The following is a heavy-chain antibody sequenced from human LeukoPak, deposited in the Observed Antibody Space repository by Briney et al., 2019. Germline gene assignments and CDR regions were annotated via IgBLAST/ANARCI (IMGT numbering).Heavy chain of an antibody. D-gene: IGHD7-27*01. J-gene: IGHJ4*02. Sequence: SCKASGYTFTSYAMHWVRQAPGKGLEWVAVISYDGSNKYYADSVKGRFTISRDNSKNTLYLQMNSLRAEDTAVYYCARDSIWGFDYWGQGTLVTVSS. V-gene: IGHV3-30*04. CDR2: ISYDGSNK. CDR1: GYTFTSYA. CDR3: ARDSIWGFDY.